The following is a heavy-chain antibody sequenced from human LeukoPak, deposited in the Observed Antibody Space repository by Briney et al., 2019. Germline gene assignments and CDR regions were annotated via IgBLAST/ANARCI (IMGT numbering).Heavy chain of an antibody. CDR3: ARVSGPGMNEYFHL. CDR1: GFTFSEAW. D-gene: IGHD3-10*01. CDR2: INNDGSTT. V-gene: IGHV3-74*01. J-gene: IGHJ1*01. Sequence: GGSLRLSCAASGFTFSEAWMHWVRQAPGKGLVWVSRINNDGSTTRYADSVKGRFTISRDNAKNTLYLQMNSLRAEDTAVYYCARVSGPGMNEYFHLWGQGTLLTVSS.